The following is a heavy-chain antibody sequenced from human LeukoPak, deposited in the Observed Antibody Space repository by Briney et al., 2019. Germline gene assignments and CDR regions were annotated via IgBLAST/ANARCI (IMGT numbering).Heavy chain of an antibody. CDR2: IRYDGSHE. CDR1: GFSFSNND. D-gene: IGHD2-21*02. Sequence: QTGGSLRLSCAASGFSFSNNDMHWVRQAPGKGLEWVAFIRYDGSHEHYIESVKRRFHVYRDNSKHTVYLEMNSLRVDDTAVYFCAKEIRVVTAILYFDHWGQGSLVTVSS. J-gene: IGHJ4*01. V-gene: IGHV3-30*02. CDR3: AKEIRVVTAILYFDH.